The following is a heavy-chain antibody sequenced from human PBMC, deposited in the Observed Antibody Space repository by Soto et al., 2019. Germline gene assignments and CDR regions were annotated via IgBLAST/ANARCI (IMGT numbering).Heavy chain of an antibody. CDR1: GFTFSSYG. CDR3: ARSIAAAGNGMDV. J-gene: IGHJ6*02. D-gene: IGHD6-13*01. CDR2: IWYDGSNK. Sequence: GGSLRLSCAASGFTFSSYGMHWVRQAPGKGLEWVAVIWYDGSNKYYADSVKGRFTISRDNSKNTLYLQMNSLRAEDTAVYYCARSIAAAGNGMDVWGQGTTVTVSS. V-gene: IGHV3-33*01.